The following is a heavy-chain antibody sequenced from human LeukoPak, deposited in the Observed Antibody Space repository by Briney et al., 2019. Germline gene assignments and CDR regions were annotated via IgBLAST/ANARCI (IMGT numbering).Heavy chain of an antibody. J-gene: IGHJ4*02. CDR3: AKELDTMFFDY. CDR1: GFNFDRYT. Sequence: GGSLRLSCATSGFNFDRYTIHWVRQAPGKGLEWVSLAGWAGGTTYYSDSVRGRFTISRDSGKNSVYLQMNSLTTDDTAFYFCAKELDTMFFDYWGQGALVTVSS. V-gene: IGHV3-43*01. CDR2: AGWAGGTT. D-gene: IGHD5-18*01.